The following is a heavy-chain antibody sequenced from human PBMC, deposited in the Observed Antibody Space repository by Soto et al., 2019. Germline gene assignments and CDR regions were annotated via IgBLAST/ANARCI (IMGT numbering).Heavy chain of an antibody. CDR2: IGPSSGNT. J-gene: IGHJ4*02. V-gene: IGHV1-18*01. CDR1: CYTFTSYT. Sequence: SVEVSFKASCYTFTSYTISWVRQAPGQGLEWVGWIGPSSGNTDSARNLQGRVTMTTDTSTSTAYMELRSLRSDDTAVYYCARDTGNFFDYWGQGTLVTVSS. CDR3: ARDTGNFFDY.